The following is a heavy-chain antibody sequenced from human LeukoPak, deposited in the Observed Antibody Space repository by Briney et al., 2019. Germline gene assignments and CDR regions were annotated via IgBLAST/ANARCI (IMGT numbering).Heavy chain of an antibody. CDR2: ISHDGTNK. Sequence: GGSLRLSCAASGFTFSSNAMHWVRQAPGKGLEWVALISHDGTNKYYADSVKGRFTISRDNSKNTLYLQMNSLRAEDTAVYYCARVYSSSWSRGTFDYWGQGTLVTVSS. CDR3: ARVYSSSWSRGTFDY. D-gene: IGHD6-13*01. V-gene: IGHV3-30-3*01. J-gene: IGHJ4*02. CDR1: GFTFSSNA.